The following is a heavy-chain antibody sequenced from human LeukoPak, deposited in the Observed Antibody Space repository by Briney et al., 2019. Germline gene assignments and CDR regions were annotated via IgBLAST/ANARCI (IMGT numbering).Heavy chain of an antibody. CDR1: GGSISSSSYY. CDR2: IYYSGST. V-gene: IGHV4-39*07. Sequence: SETLSLTCTVSGGSISSSSYYWGWIRQPPGKGLEWIGSIYYSGSTYYNPSLKSRVTISVDTSKNQFSLKLSSVTAADTAVYYSARSGYSYGPFDYWGQGTLVTVSS. CDR3: ARSGYSYGPFDY. D-gene: IGHD5-18*01. J-gene: IGHJ4*02.